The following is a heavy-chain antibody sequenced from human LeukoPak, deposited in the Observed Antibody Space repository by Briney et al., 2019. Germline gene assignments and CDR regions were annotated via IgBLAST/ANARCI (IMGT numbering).Heavy chain of an antibody. V-gene: IGHV3-30-3*01. J-gene: IGHJ4*02. Sequence: GSLGLSCAASGFTFRNYVIHWVRQAPGKGLEWVAVTSSDLNVKLYADSVKGRFTISRDNSRSTLYLQMNSLRPEDTAIYYCAREGYYGSGSPPSLYFDYWGQGTLVTVSS. CDR3: AREGYYGSGSPPSLYFDY. CDR1: GFTFRNYV. CDR2: TSSDLNVK. D-gene: IGHD3-10*01.